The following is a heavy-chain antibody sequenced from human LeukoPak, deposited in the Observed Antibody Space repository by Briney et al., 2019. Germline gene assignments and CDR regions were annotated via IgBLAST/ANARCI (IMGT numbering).Heavy chain of an antibody. CDR3: ATRVTMGSYSSGWYWFDP. J-gene: IGHJ5*02. D-gene: IGHD6-19*01. CDR1: GDSISSYY. Sequence: SETLSLTCTVSGDSISSYYWSWIRQPAGKGLEWIGRIYTSGSTNYNPSLKSRVTISVDTSKNQFSLKLSSVTAADTAVYYCATRVTMGSYSSGWYWFDPWGQGTLVTVSS. V-gene: IGHV4-4*07. CDR2: IYTSGST.